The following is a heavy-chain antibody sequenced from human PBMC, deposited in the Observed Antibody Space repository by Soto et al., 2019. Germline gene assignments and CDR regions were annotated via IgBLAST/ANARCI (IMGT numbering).Heavy chain of an antibody. CDR3: TTERNGMDV. CDR2: IKSKTDDGTI. V-gene: IGHV3-15*01. J-gene: IGHJ6*02. Sequence: GGSLRLSCAASGFTFSNAWMTWVRQAPGKGLEWVGRIKSKTDDGTIDYAAPVQGRFTLSRDDSKNTLYLQMNSLKIEDTAVYYCTTERNGMDVWGQGTTVTVSS. CDR1: GFTFSNAW.